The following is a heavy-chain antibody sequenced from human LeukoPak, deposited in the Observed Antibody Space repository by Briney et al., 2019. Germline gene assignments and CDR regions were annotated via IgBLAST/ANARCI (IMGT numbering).Heavy chain of an antibody. V-gene: IGHV3-23*01. Sequence: GGSLRLSCAASGFTFSSYDMSWVRQAPGKGLEWVSAISGSVGSTYYADSVKGRFTISRDNSKNTLYLQMNSLRSEDTAVYYCATVPHYGDYGGYWGQGTLVTVSS. CDR1: GFTFSSYD. J-gene: IGHJ4*02. CDR3: ATVPHYGDYGGY. D-gene: IGHD4-17*01. CDR2: ISGSVGST.